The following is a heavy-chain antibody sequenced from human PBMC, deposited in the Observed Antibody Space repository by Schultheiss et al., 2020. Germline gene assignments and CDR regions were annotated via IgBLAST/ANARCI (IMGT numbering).Heavy chain of an antibody. Sequence: SETLSLTCTVSGGSVSSGSYYWRWIRQPPGKGLEWIGYIYYSGSTNYNPSLTRRVNISVDTSTNQFSLKLSSVTAADTAVYYCARERVVPAAMAFYYYYCMDVFGKGTTVTVFS. CDR2: IYYSGST. CDR3: ARERVVPAAMAFYYYYCMDV. V-gene: IGHV4-61*01. D-gene: IGHD2-2*01. J-gene: IGHJ6*03. CDR1: GGSVSSGSYY.